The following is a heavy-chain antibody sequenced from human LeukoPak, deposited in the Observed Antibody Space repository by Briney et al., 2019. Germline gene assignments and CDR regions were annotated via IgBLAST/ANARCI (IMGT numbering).Heavy chain of an antibody. D-gene: IGHD6-13*01. J-gene: IGHJ6*02. CDR3: ARDEYSSSWYVGYYYYGMDV. CDR2: ISAYNGNT. CDR1: GYTFTSYG. V-gene: IGHV1-18*01. Sequence: ASVKVSCKASGYTFTSYGISWVRQAPGQGLEWMGWISAYNGNTNYAQKLQGRVTMTTDTSTSTAYMELRSLRSDDTAVYYCARDEYSSSWYVGYYYYGMDVWGQGTTVTVSS.